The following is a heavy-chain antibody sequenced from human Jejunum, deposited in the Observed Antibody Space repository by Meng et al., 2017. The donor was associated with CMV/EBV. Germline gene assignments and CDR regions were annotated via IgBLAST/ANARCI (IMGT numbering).Heavy chain of an antibody. CDR2: ITGSAGDT. CDR3: ARLSDS. D-gene: IGHD2-15*01. J-gene: IGHJ4*02. V-gene: IGHV3-23*01. Sequence: SAVSGLPFRSPSTRCVRQAPRPGLTPVATITGSAGDTYYEDSVTGRFTISRDNSKNPLYLHINSLRADATAVYYCARLSDSWGPGPLVTVSS. CDR1: GLPFRSPS.